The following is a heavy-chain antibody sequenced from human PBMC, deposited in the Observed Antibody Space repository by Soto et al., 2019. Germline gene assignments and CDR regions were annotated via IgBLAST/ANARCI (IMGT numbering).Heavy chain of an antibody. V-gene: IGHV3-49*03. CDR1: GFTFGDYA. D-gene: IGHD2-2*01. CDR2: IRSKAYGGTT. J-gene: IGHJ4*02. CDR3: TRDYDGGGIVVVPAAFYYFDY. Sequence: GESLKISCTASGFTFGDYAMSWFRQAPGKGLEWVGFIRSKAYGGTTEYAASVKGRFTISRDDSKSIAHLQMNSLKTEDTAVYYCTRDYDGGGIVVVPAAFYYFDYWGQGTLVTVSS.